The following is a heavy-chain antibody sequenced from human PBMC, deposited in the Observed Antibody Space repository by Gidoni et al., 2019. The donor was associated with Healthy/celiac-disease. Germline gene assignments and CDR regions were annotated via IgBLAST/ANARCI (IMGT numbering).Heavy chain of an antibody. CDR2: FDPEDGET. Sequence: QVQLVQSGAEVKKPGASVKVSCKVSGYTHTELSMHWVRQAPGKGLDGMGGFDPEDGETIYAQKFQGRVTMTEDTSTDTAYMELSSLRSEDTAVYYCATFRRCSSTSCYIGYYYYGMDVWGQGTTVTVSS. D-gene: IGHD2-2*02. CDR1: GYTHTELS. J-gene: IGHJ6*02. CDR3: ATFRRCSSTSCYIGYYYYGMDV. V-gene: IGHV1-24*01.